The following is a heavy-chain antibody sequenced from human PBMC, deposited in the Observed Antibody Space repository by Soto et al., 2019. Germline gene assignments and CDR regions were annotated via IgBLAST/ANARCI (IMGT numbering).Heavy chain of an antibody. D-gene: IGHD6-13*01. CDR2: IYPGDSGT. V-gene: IGHV5-51*01. Sequence: GESLKISCKGSGYSFTSYWIGWVRQMPGKGLEWMGIIYPGDSGTRYSPSFQGQVTISADKSISTAYLRWSSLKASDTAMYYCARHFLRIAAAGDSFYYYYYGMDVWGQGTTVTVSS. CDR3: ARHFLRIAAAGDSFYYYYYGMDV. CDR1: GYSFTSYW. J-gene: IGHJ6*02.